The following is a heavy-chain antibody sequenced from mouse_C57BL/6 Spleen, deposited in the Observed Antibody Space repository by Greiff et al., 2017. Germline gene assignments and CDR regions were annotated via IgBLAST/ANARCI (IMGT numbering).Heavy chain of an antibody. V-gene: IGHV5-9-1*02. Sequence: EVKLVESGEGLVKPGGSLKLSCAASGFTFSRYAMSWVRQTPEKRLEWVAYISSGGDYIYSADTVTGRFTLSRDNAWNNLYMHLRSLQYAATALYYCTRDGSSEWDCFAYWGQGTPLTVSA. J-gene: IGHJ2*01. CDR2: ISSGGDYI. CDR1: GFTFSRYA. CDR3: TRDGSSEWDCFAY. D-gene: IGHD1-1*01.